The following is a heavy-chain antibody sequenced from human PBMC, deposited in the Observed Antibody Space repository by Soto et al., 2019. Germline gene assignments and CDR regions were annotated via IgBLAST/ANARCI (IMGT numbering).Heavy chain of an antibody. J-gene: IGHJ4*02. V-gene: IGHV3-21*01. Sequence: EVQLLESGGGLVQPGGSLRLSCAASGFTFSSYAMSWVRQAPGKGLEWVSSISSSSSYIYYADSVKGRFTISRDNAKNSLYLQMNSLRAEDTAVYYCARDDSSGYYWGQGTLVTVSS. CDR2: ISSSSSYI. CDR1: GFTFSSYA. D-gene: IGHD6-19*01. CDR3: ARDDSSGYY.